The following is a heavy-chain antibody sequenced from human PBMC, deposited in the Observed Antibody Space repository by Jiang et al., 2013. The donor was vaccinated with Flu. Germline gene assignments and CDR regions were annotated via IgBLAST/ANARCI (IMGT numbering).Heavy chain of an antibody. J-gene: IGHJ4*02. CDR1: GGSISYFY. CDR2: IHYTGTT. Sequence: GLVKPSETLSLTCSVSGGSISYFYWSWIRQSPGKGLEYIGYIHYTGTTDYSASLKSRVTISLDTSKTQFSLKLSSVTAADTAVYYCARARAPEVAAYYFDYWGRGALVTVSS. V-gene: IGHV4-59*01. D-gene: IGHD6-25*01. CDR3: ARARAPEVAAYYFDY.